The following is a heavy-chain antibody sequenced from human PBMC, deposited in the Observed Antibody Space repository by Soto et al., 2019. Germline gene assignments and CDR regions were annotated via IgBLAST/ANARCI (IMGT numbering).Heavy chain of an antibody. CDR2: IIPIFGTA. J-gene: IGHJ6*02. CDR3: ARDYYYDSSGYYHPLAEDGMDV. D-gene: IGHD3-22*01. Sequence: SVKVSCKASGGTFSSYAIGWVRQAPGQGLEWMGGIIPIFGTANYAQKFQGRVTITADESTSTAYMELSSLRSEDTAVYYCARDYYYDSSGYYHPLAEDGMDVWGQGTTVTVSS. CDR1: GGTFSSYA. V-gene: IGHV1-69*13.